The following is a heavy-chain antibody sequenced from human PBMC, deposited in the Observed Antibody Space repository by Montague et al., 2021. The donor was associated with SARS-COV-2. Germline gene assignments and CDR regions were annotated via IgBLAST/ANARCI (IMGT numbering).Heavy chain of an antibody. J-gene: IGHJ4*02. Sequence: SETLSLTCTVSGGSISSYYWSWIRQPPGKGLEWIGDIYYSGSTNYNPSLKSRVTISVDTSKNQFSLKLSSVTAADTAVYYCARVFSCWAQFDPYFDYWGQGTLVTVSS. CDR3: ARVFSCWAQFDPYFDY. CDR2: IYYSGST. CDR1: GGSISSYY. V-gene: IGHV4-59*01. D-gene: IGHD3-16*01.